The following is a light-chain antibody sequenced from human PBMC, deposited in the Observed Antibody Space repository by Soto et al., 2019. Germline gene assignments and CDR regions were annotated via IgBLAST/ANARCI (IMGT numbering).Light chain of an antibody. V-gene: IGKV1-9*01. CDR2: AAY. J-gene: IGKJ5*01. CDR3: QYLNGAPTIT. Sequence: DIQLTQSPSFLSASVGDRVTITCRASQDVSDYLAWYQHAPGKAPNLLIYAAYTLQSGVPSRFSGSGSGTEFSLTITSRQHEDFATYYCQYLNGAPTITFGQGTRLDIK. CDR1: QDVSDY.